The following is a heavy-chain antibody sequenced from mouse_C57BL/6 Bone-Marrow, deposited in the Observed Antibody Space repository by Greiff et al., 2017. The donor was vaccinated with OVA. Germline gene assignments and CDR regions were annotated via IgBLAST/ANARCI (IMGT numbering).Heavy chain of an antibody. V-gene: IGHV6-3*01. D-gene: IGHD1-1*01. CDR2: IRLKSDNYAT. J-gene: IGHJ2*01. CDR1: GFTFSNYW. CDR3: TGTTVVANYFDY. Sequence: EVKVEESGGGLVQPGGSMKLSCVASGFTFSNYWMNWVRQSPEKGLEWVAQIRLKSDNYATHYAVSVKGRFTISRDDSKSRVYLQMNNLRDEDTGIYYCTGTTVVANYFDYWGQGTTLTVSS.